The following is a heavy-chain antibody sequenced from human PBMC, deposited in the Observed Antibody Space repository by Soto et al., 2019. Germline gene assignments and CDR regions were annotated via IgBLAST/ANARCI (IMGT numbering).Heavy chain of an antibody. Sequence: SETLSLTCDVSGYSISSAYYWGFIRQPPGKGLEWIGNIYHSGSTCYNPSLKSRVTISIDTSKNQFSLRLNSVTAADTAVYYCVKYVEDYYYGLDVWGRGTTVTVSS. CDR3: VKYVEDYYYGLDV. J-gene: IGHJ6*02. CDR2: IYHSGST. V-gene: IGHV4-38-2*01. D-gene: IGHD3-16*01. CDR1: GYSISSAYY.